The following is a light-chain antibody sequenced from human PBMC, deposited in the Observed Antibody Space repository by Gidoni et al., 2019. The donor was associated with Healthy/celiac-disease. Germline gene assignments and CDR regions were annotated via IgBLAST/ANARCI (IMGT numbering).Light chain of an antibody. CDR1: QSVRSSY. Sequence: IVFTHSPVTLSFSPGERATLSCRACQSVRSSYLAWYQQKPGQAPRLLIYGAYSRATGLPDRFSGSGAGKDFTITISRQEAEDVAVYYWQQNGSSPYTFXXXTKLEIK. CDR2: GAY. J-gene: IGKJ2*01. V-gene: IGKV3-20*01. CDR3: QQNGSSPYT.